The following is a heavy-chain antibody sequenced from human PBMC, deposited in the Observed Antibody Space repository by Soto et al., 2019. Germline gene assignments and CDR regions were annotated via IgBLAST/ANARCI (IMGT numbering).Heavy chain of an antibody. V-gene: IGHV4-31*03. D-gene: IGHD3-10*01. CDR3: ARDLRSRGAGRFDP. J-gene: IGHJ5*02. CDR1: GDSITSGGYY. CDR2: IYYSGAT. Sequence: QVQLQESGPGLVKPSQTLSLTCTVSGDSITSGGYYWTWIRQHPGKGLEWIGYIYYSGATYHNPSLKSRVTISVDTSKNQFSLKLSSVTAADTAVYYCARDLRSRGAGRFDPWGQGTLVTVSS.